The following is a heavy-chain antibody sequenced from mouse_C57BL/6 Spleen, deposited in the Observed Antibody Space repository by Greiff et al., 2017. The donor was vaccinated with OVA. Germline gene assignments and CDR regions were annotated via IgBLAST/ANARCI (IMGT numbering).Heavy chain of an antibody. CDR2: INPNNGGT. V-gene: IGHV1-18*01. CDR1: GYTFTDYN. Sequence: VQLKQSGPELVKPGASVKIPCKASGYTFTDYNMDWVKQSHGKSLEWIGDINPNNGGTIYNQKFKGKATLTVDKSSSTAYMELRSLTSEDTAVYYCASGQLRLRFAYWGQGTLVTVSA. J-gene: IGHJ3*01. CDR3: ASGQLRLRFAY. D-gene: IGHD3-2*02.